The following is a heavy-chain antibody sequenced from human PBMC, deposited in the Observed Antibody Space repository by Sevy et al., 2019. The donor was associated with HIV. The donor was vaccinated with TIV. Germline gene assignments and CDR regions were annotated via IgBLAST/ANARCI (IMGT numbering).Heavy chain of an antibody. J-gene: IGHJ6*02. Sequence: GGSLRLSCEASGFTFSSFEMNSVRQAPGKGLEWVSYISSSGSIISYADSVKGRFTISRDNAKSSLYLQMNSLRAEDTAVYYCARSGGVTDYGMDVWGQGTTVTVSS. CDR1: GFTFSSFE. CDR3: ARSGGVTDYGMDV. D-gene: IGHD3-16*01. V-gene: IGHV3-48*03. CDR2: ISSSGSII.